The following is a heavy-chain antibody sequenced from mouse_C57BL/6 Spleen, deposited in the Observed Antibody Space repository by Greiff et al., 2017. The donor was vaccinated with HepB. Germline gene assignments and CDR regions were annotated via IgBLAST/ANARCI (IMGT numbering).Heavy chain of an antibody. D-gene: IGHD2-12*01. CDR3: TRGALRDYAMDY. CDR1: GFTFSSYA. Sequence: EVQVVESGEGLVKPGGSLKLSCAASGFTFSSYAMSWVRQTPEKRLEWVAYISSGGDYIYYADTVKGRFTISRDNARNTLYLQMSSLKSEDTAMYYCTRGALRDYAMDYWGQGTSVTVSS. CDR2: ISSGGDYI. J-gene: IGHJ4*01. V-gene: IGHV5-9-1*02.